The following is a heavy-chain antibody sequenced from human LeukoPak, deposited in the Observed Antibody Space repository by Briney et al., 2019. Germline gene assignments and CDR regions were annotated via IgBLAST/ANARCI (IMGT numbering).Heavy chain of an antibody. V-gene: IGHV3-23*01. CDR2: ISGSGGST. CDR1: GFTFSSYA. Sequence: GGSLRPSCAASGFTFSSYAMSWVRQAPVKGLEWVSAISGSGGSTYYADSVKGRFTISRDNSKNTLYLQMNSLRAEDTAVYYCAKTHYYDSSGVPGDYWGQGTLVTVSS. J-gene: IGHJ4*02. D-gene: IGHD3-22*01. CDR3: AKTHYYDSSGVPGDY.